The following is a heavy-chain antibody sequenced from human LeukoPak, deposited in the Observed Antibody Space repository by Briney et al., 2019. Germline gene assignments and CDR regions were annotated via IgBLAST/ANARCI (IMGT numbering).Heavy chain of an antibody. CDR1: GYSISSGYY. CDR2: IYHSGST. Sequence: SETLSLTCTVSGYSISSGYYWGWIRQPPGKGLEWIGNIYHSGSTYYNPSLKSRVTISVDTSKNQFSLKLSSVTAADTAVYYCAKSNGYRLIDIWGQGTMVTASS. CDR3: AKSNGYRLIDI. D-gene: IGHD3-22*01. J-gene: IGHJ3*02. V-gene: IGHV4-38-2*02.